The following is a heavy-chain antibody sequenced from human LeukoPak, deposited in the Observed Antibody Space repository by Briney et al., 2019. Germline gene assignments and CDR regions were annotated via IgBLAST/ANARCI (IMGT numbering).Heavy chain of an antibody. J-gene: IGHJ3*02. Sequence: ASVKVSCKASGYTFTDSNIHWVRQAREQGLEWMGWIDPNSGATKYAQKFQGGATMTRDTSITTAYMELSSLRYDDTATYYCARVGLTRGEPFDIWGQGTMVTVSS. CDR3: ARVGLTRGEPFDI. D-gene: IGHD3-16*01. CDR2: IDPNSGAT. CDR1: GYTFTDSN. V-gene: IGHV1-2*02.